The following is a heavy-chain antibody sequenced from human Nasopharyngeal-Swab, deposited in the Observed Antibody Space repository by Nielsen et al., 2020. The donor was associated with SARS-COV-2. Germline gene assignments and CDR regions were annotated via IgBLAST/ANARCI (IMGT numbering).Heavy chain of an antibody. CDR3: ARAGGYCSGGSCRRHYYFDY. J-gene: IGHJ4*02. Sequence: RQAPGKGLEWIGYIYYSGSTYYNPSLKSRVTISVGTSKNQFSLKLSSVTAADTAVYYCARAGGYCSGGSCRRHYYFDYWGQGTLVTVSS. D-gene: IGHD2-15*01. CDR2: IYYSGST. V-gene: IGHV4-31*02.